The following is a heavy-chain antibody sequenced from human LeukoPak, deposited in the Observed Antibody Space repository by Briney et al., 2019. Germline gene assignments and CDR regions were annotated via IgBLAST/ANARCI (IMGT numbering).Heavy chain of an antibody. CDR3: ARQGGRGGALSFFDY. J-gene: IGHJ4*02. Sequence: PSETLSLTCTVSGVSISTTSYYWGWIRQTPGKGLEWIGSMFYRGSTYYDPSLRSRVTISVDASKNQFFLTLSAVTAADTAMFYCARQGGRGGALSFFDYWGQGTLVTVSS. CDR1: GVSISTTSYY. CDR2: MFYRGST. D-gene: IGHD1-14*01. V-gene: IGHV4-39*01.